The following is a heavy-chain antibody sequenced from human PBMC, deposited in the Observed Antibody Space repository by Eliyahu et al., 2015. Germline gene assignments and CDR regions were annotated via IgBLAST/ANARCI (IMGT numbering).Heavy chain of an antibody. V-gene: IGHV3-23*01. CDR1: GITFFNFA. CDR3: ARLDGGTYSET. D-gene: IGHD3-22*01. CDR2: ISGXGQTT. J-gene: IGHJ4*02. Sequence: EGHLLESGGGXVQPGGSLRLSCAASGITFFNFAMSWVRQAPGKGXEGVSVISGXGQTTLYSDSVRGRFTISRDDSKKMLFLEMNSLRAEDTAIYYCARLDGGTYSETWGQGTLVTVSS.